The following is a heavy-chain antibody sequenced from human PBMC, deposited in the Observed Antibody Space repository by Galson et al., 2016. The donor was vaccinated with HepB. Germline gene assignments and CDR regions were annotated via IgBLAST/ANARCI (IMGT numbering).Heavy chain of an antibody. J-gene: IGHJ4*02. Sequence: SLRLSCAASGFAFRNNGFHWVRQAPGKGLEWVAVIWHDGSLTYYADSVKGRFTISRDNSKNTLYLQMNSLRVEDTAVYYCAKISVQYSYHYWGFDYWGQGTLVTVSS. D-gene: IGHD5-18*01. CDR1: GFAFRNNG. CDR3: AKISVQYSYHYWGFDY. V-gene: IGHV3-33*06. CDR2: IWHDGSLT.